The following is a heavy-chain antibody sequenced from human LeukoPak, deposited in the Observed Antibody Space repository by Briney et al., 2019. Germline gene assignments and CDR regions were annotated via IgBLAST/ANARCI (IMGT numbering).Heavy chain of an antibody. CDR3: ARDTGFRSFVWSLDP. J-gene: IGHJ5*02. CDR1: GFTFSSYT. Sequence: GGSLRLSCAASGFTFSSYTMHWVRQAPGKGLEWVAVISDDGSNQYYADSVKGRFTISRDNSKTALSLQMNSLRAEDTAVYYCARDTGFRSFVWSLDPWGQGTLVTVSS. V-gene: IGHV3-30*04. D-gene: IGHD3-9*01. CDR2: ISDDGSNQ.